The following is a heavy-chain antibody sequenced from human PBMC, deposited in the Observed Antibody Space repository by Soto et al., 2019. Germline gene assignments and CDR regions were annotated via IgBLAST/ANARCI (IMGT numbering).Heavy chain of an antibody. V-gene: IGHV1-69*12. Sequence: QVQLVQSGAEVKKPGSSVKVSCKASGITFSSYTVTWLRQAPGEGLEWMGGILPIFGTPTYAQKFQDRVTITADESTNTACMGLSSLRSDDTAVYYCAGAYHSTSTGLFDCWRQGTLVTVSS. J-gene: IGHJ4*02. D-gene: IGHD3-22*01. CDR3: AGAYHSTSTGLFDC. CDR1: GITFSSYT. CDR2: ILPIFGTP.